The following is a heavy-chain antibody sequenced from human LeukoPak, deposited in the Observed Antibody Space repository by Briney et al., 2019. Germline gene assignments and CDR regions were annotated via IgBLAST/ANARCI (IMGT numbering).Heavy chain of an antibody. D-gene: IGHD2-2*02. Sequence: PSETLSLTCTVSGGSISSSSYYWGWIRQPPGKGLEWIGSIYYSGSTYYNPSLKSRVTISVDTSKNQFSLKLSSVTAADTAVYYCARSIVVVPAAIYWFDPWGQGTLVTASS. CDR2: IYYSGST. CDR1: GGSISSSSYY. V-gene: IGHV4-39*01. J-gene: IGHJ5*02. CDR3: ARSIVVVPAAIYWFDP.